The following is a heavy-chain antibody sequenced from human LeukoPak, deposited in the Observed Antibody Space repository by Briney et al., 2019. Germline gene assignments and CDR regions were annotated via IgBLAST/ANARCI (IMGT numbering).Heavy chain of an antibody. V-gene: IGHV4-59*01. CDR3: ARDVYSSGRRWFDP. CDR1: GGSISSYY. Sequence: PSETLSLTCTVSGGSISSYYWSWIRQPPGKGLEWIGYIYYSGSTNYNPSLKSRVTISVDTSKNQFSLKLSSVTAADTAVYYCARDVYSSGRRWFDPWGQGTLVTVSS. J-gene: IGHJ5*02. CDR2: IYYSGST. D-gene: IGHD6-19*01.